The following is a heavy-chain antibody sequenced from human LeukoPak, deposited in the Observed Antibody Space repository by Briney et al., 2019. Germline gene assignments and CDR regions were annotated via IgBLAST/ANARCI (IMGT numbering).Heavy chain of an antibody. Sequence: SQTLSLTCTVSGGSISSGGYYWSWIRQPPGKGLEWIGYIYHSGSTYYNPSLKSRVTISVDRSKNQFSLKLSSVTAADTAVYYCARGDVQYYYYMDVWGKGTTVTVSS. CDR3: ARGDVQYYYYMDV. CDR2: IYHSGST. V-gene: IGHV4-30-2*01. J-gene: IGHJ6*03. CDR1: GGSISSGGYY.